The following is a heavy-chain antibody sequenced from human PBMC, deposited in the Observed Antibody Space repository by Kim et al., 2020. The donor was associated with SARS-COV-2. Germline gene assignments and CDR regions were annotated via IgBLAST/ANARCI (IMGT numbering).Heavy chain of an antibody. CDR3: ARSYYYDTGRYYHENQYSYGMTL. J-gene: IGHJ6*02. Sequence: SVKVSCKASGGTFNDYIISWVRQAPGQGLEWMGGIIPFFDEANYAQKFQGRVTITADGSTRTAYMEVRSLRSEDTAMYYCARSYYYDTGRYYHENQYSYGMTLWGQGTTVTVSS. V-gene: IGHV1-69*13. CDR1: GGTFNDYI. CDR2: IIPFFDEA. D-gene: IGHD3-22*01.